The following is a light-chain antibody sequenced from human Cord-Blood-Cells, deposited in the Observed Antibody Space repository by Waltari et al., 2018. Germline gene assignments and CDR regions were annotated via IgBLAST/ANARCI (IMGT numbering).Light chain of an antibody. CDR1: SSDVGGYNY. CDR3: SSYTSSSTLV. J-gene: IGLJ3*02. V-gene: IGLV2-14*03. Sequence: QSALTQPASVSGSPGQSITISCPGTSSDVGGYNYVSWYQQHPSKAPKHMIYDVRNRPSWVSTRFSGSKSGNTASLTISGLQAEDEADYYCSSYTSSSTLVFGGGTKLTVL. CDR2: DVR.